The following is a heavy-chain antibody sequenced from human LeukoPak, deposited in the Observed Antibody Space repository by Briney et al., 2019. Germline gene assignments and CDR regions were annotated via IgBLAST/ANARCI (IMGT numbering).Heavy chain of an antibody. Sequence: GRSLRLSCAASGFTFDDYAMHWVQQAPGKGLEWVSGISWNSGSIVYADSVKGRFTISRDNAKNSLYLQMTILRAEDTALYYCAKGPGPQYYYYYMDVWGKGTTVTISS. CDR3: AKGPGPQYYYYYMDV. J-gene: IGHJ6*03. CDR2: ISWNSGSI. V-gene: IGHV3-9*01. CDR1: GFTFDDYA.